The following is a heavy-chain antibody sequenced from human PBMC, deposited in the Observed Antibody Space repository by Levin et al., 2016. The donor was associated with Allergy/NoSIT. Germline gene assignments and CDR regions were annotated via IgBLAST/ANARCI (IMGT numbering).Heavy chain of an antibody. CDR1: GFTFGRYW. CDR2: INPYGNIT. J-gene: IGHJ4*02. D-gene: IGHD7-27*01. CDR3: ARSSGDLDY. Sequence: GGSLRLSCEASGFTFGRYWMHWVRQAPGKGLVWVSRINPYGNITTYADSVKGRFTISRDNTKNTLHLLMSSLTTEDTAVYYCARSSGDLDYWGRGALVSVSS. V-gene: IGHV3-74*03.